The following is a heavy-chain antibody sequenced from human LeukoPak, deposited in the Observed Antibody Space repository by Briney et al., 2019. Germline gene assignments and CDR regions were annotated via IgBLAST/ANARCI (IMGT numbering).Heavy chain of an antibody. D-gene: IGHD1-1*01. V-gene: IGHV6-1*01. Sequence: SQTLSLTCAISGDSVSTNSATWSWIRQSPSRGLEWLGRTYHRSKWYSDYEVSLKSRITINSDTSKNQFSLQLNSVTPEDTAVYYCAREHQLVFDYWGQGTLVTVSS. CDR1: GDSVSTNSAT. J-gene: IGHJ4*02. CDR3: AREHQLVFDY. CDR2: TYHRSKWYS.